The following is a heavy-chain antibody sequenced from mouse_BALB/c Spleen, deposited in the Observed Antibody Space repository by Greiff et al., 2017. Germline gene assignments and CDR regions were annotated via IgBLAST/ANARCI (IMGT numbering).Heavy chain of an antibody. D-gene: IGHD2-2*01. Sequence: EVKLMESGGGLVQPGGSLRLSCATSGFTFTDYYMSWVRQPPGKALEWLGFIRNKANGYTTEYSASVKGRFTISRDNSQSILYLQMNTLRAEDSATYYCARDMGLTWFAYWGQGTLVTVSA. CDR1: GFTFTDYY. CDR2: IRNKANGYTT. CDR3: ARDMGLTWFAY. V-gene: IGHV7-3*02. J-gene: IGHJ3*01.